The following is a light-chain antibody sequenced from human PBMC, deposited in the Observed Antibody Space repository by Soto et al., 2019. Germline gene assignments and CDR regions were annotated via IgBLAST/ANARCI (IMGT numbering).Light chain of an antibody. CDR2: AAS. CDR1: QSISRY. J-gene: IGKJ5*01. V-gene: IGKV1-39*01. CDR3: QQRYSTTIT. Sequence: DSEMTQYPSSLSASVGDRFTITCRASQSISRYLNWYQQKPGKAPKXXIYAASSLQSGVPSRFSVSGSGTDGTLTISGLKKEDVATYYGQQRYSTTITFGQGTRLEIK.